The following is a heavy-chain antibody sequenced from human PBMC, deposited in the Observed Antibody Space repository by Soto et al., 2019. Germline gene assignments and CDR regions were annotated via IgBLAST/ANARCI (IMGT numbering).Heavy chain of an antibody. Sequence: EVQLVQSGGGSVPPGGSLRLSCAASGFPFTHYWMHWVRQVPGKGLVWVSRIDGVGTGTSYSDSVRGSFTISRDNAENTLYLQMNSLRAEDTAVYYCTTVCEYWGQGTPVTVSS. D-gene: IGHD3-16*01. CDR3: TTVCEY. J-gene: IGHJ4*02. V-gene: IGHV3-74*01. CDR1: GFPFTHYW. CDR2: IDGVGTGT.